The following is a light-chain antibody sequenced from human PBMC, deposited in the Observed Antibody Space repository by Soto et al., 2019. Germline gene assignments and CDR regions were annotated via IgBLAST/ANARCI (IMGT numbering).Light chain of an antibody. CDR2: DAS. J-gene: IGKJ4*01. CDR1: QSISNY. Sequence: EIALTQSPATLSLSPGERATLSCRASQSISNYLAWYQQKPGQAPRLLIYDASNRATGIPARFSGSASGTDFTLIISSLEPEDFAIYYCKHRGHRPRLIFGVGTKVEIQ. CDR3: KHRGHRPRLI. V-gene: IGKV3-11*01.